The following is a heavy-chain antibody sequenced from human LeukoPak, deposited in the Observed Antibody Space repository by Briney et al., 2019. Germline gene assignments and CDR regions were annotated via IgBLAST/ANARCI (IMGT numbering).Heavy chain of an antibody. Sequence: GGSLRLSCAASGFTFSSYGMHWVRQAPGKGLEWVAVIWYDGSNKYYADSVKGRFTISRDNSKNTLYLQMNSLRAEDTAVYYCARERDGPYYYGMDVWGQGTTVTVSS. J-gene: IGHJ6*02. V-gene: IGHV3-33*01. CDR1: GFTFSSYG. CDR2: IWYDGSNK. CDR3: ARERDGPYYYGMDV.